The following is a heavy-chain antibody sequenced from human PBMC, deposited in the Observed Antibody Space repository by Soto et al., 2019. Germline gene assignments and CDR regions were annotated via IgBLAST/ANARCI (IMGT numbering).Heavy chain of an antibody. V-gene: IGHV4-38-2*01. Sequence: SETLSLTCAVSGYSISSGYYWGWIRQPPGKGLEWIGSIYHSGSTYYNPSLKSRVTISVDTSKNQFSLKLSSVTAADTAVYYCARYKYYYDSSGYYRSYYFDYWGQGTRVTVSS. CDR2: IYHSGST. CDR1: GYSISSGYY. J-gene: IGHJ4*02. CDR3: ARYKYYYDSSGYYRSYYFDY. D-gene: IGHD3-22*01.